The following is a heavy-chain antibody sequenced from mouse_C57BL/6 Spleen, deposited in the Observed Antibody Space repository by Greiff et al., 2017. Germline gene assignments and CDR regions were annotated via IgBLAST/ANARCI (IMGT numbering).Heavy chain of an antibody. D-gene: IGHD2-5*01. J-gene: IGHJ4*01. CDR1: GYAFSSSW. CDR2: IYPGDGDT. Sequence: VKLLESGPELVKPGASVKISCKASGYAFSSSWMNWVKQRPGKGLEWIGRIYPGDGDTNYNGKFKGKATLTADKSSSTAYMQLSSLTSEDSAVYCCARAYYSKRDAMDYWGQGTSVTVSS. CDR3: ARAYYSKRDAMDY. V-gene: IGHV1-82*01.